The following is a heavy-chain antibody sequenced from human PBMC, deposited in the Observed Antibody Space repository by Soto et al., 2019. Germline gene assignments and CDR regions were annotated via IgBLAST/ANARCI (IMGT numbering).Heavy chain of an antibody. CDR3: ARLDSSRRYGFDY. CDR1: GYSFTSYW. V-gene: IGHV5-51*01. J-gene: IGHJ4*02. D-gene: IGHD6-13*01. Sequence: PGESLKISCKGSGYSFTSYWIGWVRQMPGKGLKWMGIIYPGDSDTRYSPSFQGQVTISADKPIRTAYLQWSSLKASDTAMYYCARLDSSRRYGFDYRGQGSPVTVSS. CDR2: IYPGDSDT.